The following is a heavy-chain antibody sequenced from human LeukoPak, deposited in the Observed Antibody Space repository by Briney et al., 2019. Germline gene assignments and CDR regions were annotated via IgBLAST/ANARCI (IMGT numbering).Heavy chain of an antibody. CDR3: ATQEGNYYGSGSYTFDY. CDR2: IYPGDSDT. D-gene: IGHD3-10*01. V-gene: IGHV5-51*01. Sequence: GESLKISCKGSGYSFTSYWIGWVRQMPGKGLEWMGIIYPGDSDTRYSPSFQGQVTVSADKSISTAYLQWSSLKASDTAMYYCATQEGNYYGSGSYTFDYWGQGTLVTVSS. CDR1: GYSFTSYW. J-gene: IGHJ4*02.